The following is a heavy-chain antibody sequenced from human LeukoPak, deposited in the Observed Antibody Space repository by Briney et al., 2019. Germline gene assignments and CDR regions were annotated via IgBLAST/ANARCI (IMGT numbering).Heavy chain of an antibody. J-gene: IGHJ6*03. CDR2: IYSGGST. Sequence: PGGSLRLSCAASGFTVSSNYMSWVRQAPGKGLEWVSVIYSGGSTYYADSVKGRFTISRDNSKNTLYLQMNSLRAEDTAVYYCARVPKAGGGTPPYYYYYMDVWGKGTTVTVSS. CDR1: GFTVSSNY. V-gene: IGHV3-53*01. D-gene: IGHD3-16*01. CDR3: ARVPKAGGGTPPYYYYYMDV.